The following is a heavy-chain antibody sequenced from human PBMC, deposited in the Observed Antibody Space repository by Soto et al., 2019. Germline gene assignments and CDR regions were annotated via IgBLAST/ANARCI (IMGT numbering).Heavy chain of an antibody. Sequence: EASVKVSCKASGYTFTNYAVHWVRQAPGQRLEWMGGIIPIIGTANYAQKFQGRVTITADESTSTAYMELSSLRSEDTAVYYCARRALNGLFDYWGQGTLVTVSS. CDR2: IIPIIGTA. J-gene: IGHJ4*02. CDR3: ARRALNGLFDY. CDR1: GYTFTNYA. V-gene: IGHV1-69*13. D-gene: IGHD2-8*01.